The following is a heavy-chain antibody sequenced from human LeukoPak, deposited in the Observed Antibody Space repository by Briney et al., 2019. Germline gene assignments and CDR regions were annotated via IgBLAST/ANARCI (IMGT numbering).Heavy chain of an antibody. Sequence: SETLSLTCTDSGGSISSYYWSWIRQPPGEGLEWIGYIYYSGSTNYIPSLKSRVTISVDTSKNQFSLKLSSVTAADTAVYYCARDKWSGEAFDIWGQGTMVTVSS. CDR3: ARDKWSGEAFDI. CDR2: IYYSGST. D-gene: IGHD3-3*01. CDR1: GGSISSYY. J-gene: IGHJ3*02. V-gene: IGHV4-59*01.